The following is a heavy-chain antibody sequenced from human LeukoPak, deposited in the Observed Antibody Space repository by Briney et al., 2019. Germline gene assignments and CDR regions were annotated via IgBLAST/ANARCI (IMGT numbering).Heavy chain of an antibody. Sequence: GGSLRLFCAASGFFFSSYAMHWVRQAPGKGLEYVSSISINGGSTYYANSVKGRFTISRDNSKNTLYLQMGSLRAEDMAVYYCARDRSYSSSWFGPFDYWGQGILVTVSS. CDR2: ISINGGST. CDR1: GFFFSSYA. CDR3: ARDRSYSSSWFGPFDY. D-gene: IGHD6-13*01. V-gene: IGHV3-64*01. J-gene: IGHJ4*02.